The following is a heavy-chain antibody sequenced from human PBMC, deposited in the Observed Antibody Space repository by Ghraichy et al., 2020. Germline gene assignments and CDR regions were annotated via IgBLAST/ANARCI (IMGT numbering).Heavy chain of an antibody. V-gene: IGHV4-59*01. D-gene: IGHD1-26*01. J-gene: IGHJ5*01. Sequence: SETLSLTCTVSGASIGSSYWSWVRQPPGKALEWIAYIDYIGGISFNPSLKTRVHMSKDASKNQVSLEVHSVTAADTAVYYCERRVGANWFDSWGHGTLVTVSS. CDR2: IDYIGGI. CDR3: ERRVGANWFDS. CDR1: GASIGSSY.